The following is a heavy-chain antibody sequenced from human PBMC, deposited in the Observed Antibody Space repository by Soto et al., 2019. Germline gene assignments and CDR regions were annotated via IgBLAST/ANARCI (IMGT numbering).Heavy chain of an antibody. Sequence: QVQLQESGPGLVKPSETLSLTCAVSGGSISSNNWWSWVRQTPGKGLEWIGEIYHSGSTNYNPSLKVRVTISLDKSKKQSSLSLTSMTAADTAVYYCARREGDCRGGSCPFYHDWGQGTLVTASS. V-gene: IGHV4-4*02. CDR3: ARREGDCRGGSCPFYHD. CDR1: GGSISSNNW. D-gene: IGHD2-15*01. CDR2: IYHSGST. J-gene: IGHJ4*02.